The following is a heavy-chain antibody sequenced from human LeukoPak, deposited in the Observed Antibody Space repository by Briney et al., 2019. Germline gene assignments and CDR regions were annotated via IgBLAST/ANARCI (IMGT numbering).Heavy chain of an antibody. D-gene: IGHD5/OR15-5a*01. CDR3: ARSQGGTMSLRHFDL. Sequence: GGSLRFSCAASGFTFSSYSMNWVRQAPGKGLQWVSVLNSAGNAYYADSVKGRFTISRDNSKNMLYLQMNSLRAEDTAVYYCARSQGGTMSLRHFDLWGRGTLVTVSS. V-gene: IGHV3-53*01. CDR2: LNSAGNA. J-gene: IGHJ2*01. CDR1: GFTFSSYS.